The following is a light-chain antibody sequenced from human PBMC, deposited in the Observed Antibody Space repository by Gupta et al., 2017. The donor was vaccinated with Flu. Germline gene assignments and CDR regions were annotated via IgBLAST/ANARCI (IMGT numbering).Light chain of an antibody. Sequence: QSTIISCSGTGSIIGNYNYGYWHQQDPAQTPILLIYEVTKRAAAVPVSFSSSKSANTASLTVSGLQAEDEADYYCSSYANNNHFFGGGTKLTVL. V-gene: IGLV2-8*01. CDR3: SSYANNNHF. CDR1: GSIIGNYNY. J-gene: IGLJ2*01. CDR2: EVT.